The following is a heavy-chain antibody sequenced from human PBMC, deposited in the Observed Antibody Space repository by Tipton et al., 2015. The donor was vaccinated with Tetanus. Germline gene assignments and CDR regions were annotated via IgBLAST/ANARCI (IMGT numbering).Heavy chain of an antibody. CDR2: IYYSGSS. CDR1: GGSISGSSYY. CDR3: AGRLGLIRPIDP. V-gene: IGHV4-39*07. D-gene: IGHD3-16*01. Sequence: TLSLTCTVSGGSISGSSYYWGWIRQPPGKGLEWIGSIYYSGSSYYNPTLKSRVTISVDTSKNQFSLKLSSVTAADTAVYYCAGRLGLIRPIDPWGQGTQVIVSS. J-gene: IGHJ5*02.